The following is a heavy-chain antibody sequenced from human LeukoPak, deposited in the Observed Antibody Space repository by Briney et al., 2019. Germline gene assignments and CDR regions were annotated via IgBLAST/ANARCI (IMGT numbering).Heavy chain of an antibody. CDR2: IYYSGST. D-gene: IGHD3-3*01. Sequence: PSETLSLTCTVSGGSISSSSYYWGWIRQPPGKGLEWIGSIYYSGSTYCNPSLKSRVTISVDTSKNQFSLKLSSVTAADTAVYYCARAAAYDFWSGYYFDYWGQGTLVTVSS. V-gene: IGHV4-39*07. CDR3: ARAAAYDFWSGYYFDY. CDR1: GGSISSSSYY. J-gene: IGHJ4*02.